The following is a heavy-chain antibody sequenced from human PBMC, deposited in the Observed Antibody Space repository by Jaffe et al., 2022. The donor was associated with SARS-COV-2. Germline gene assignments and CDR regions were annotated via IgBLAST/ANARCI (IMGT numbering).Heavy chain of an antibody. CDR1: GGDFNRYT. CDR2: IVPILGIT. J-gene: IGHJ5*01. V-gene: IGHV1-69*08. D-gene: IGHD6-13*01. Sequence: QVQLVQSGAEVKKPGSSVKVSCKASGGDFNRYTFTWVRQAPGQGLEWMGRIVPILGITNYAQKFQGRVTMTADKSTNTAYMDLSSLRSEDTAVYYCATEEFVRYSSSPGFDSWGQGTLVTVSS. CDR3: ATEEFVRYSSSPGFDS.